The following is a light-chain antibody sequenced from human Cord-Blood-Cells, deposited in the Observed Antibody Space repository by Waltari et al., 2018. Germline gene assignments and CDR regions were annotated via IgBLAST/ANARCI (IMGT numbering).Light chain of an antibody. CDR2: AAS. CDR3: QQSYSTWT. J-gene: IGKJ1*01. CDR1: QSISSY. V-gene: IGKV1-39*01. Sequence: DIQMTQYPSSLSASVGDRVTITCRASQSISSYLNWYQQKPGKAPKLLIYAASILQSGVPSRFSGSGSGTDFTLTISSLQPEDFATYYCQQSYSTWTFGQGTKVEIK.